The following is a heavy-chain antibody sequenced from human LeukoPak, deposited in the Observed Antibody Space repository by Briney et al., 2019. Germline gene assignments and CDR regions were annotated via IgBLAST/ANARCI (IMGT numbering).Heavy chain of an antibody. D-gene: IGHD2-2*02. CDR3: ATSVGAFVVVPAAIDY. J-gene: IGHJ4*02. Sequence: ASVKVSCKASGGTFSSYAISWVRQAPGQGLEWVGGIIPIFGTANYAQKFQGRVTITTDESTSTAYMELSSLRSEDTAVYYCATSVGAFVVVPAAIDYWGQGTLVTVSS. CDR2: IIPIFGTA. CDR1: GGTFSSYA. V-gene: IGHV1-69*05.